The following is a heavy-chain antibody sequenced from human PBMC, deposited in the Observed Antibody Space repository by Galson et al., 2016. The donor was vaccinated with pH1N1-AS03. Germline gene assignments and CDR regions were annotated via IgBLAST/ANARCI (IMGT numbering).Heavy chain of an antibody. J-gene: IGHJ4*02. CDR1: DFPLSKIMG. D-gene: IGHD2-21*01. V-gene: IGHV2-26*01. CDR2: FFSNDEK. CDR3: ARIVYSCGGDCYYLLDY. Sequence: CTVSDFPLSKIMGVSWIRQTPGKALEWLAHFFSNDEKSYSVSLKSRLSISKDPSTGQVVLTMTNMDPVDTGTYFCARIVYSCGGDCYYLLDYWGRGTLVTVSS.